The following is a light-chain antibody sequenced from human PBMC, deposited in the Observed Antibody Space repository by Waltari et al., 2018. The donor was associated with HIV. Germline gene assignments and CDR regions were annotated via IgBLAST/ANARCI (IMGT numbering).Light chain of an antibody. Sequence: EIVLTQSPGTLSLSPGERATLSCRTSQRVSSTYLAWYQHRPGQAPRLLIYGASSRATGIPDRFSGSGSGTDFTLTINRLEPEDFAVYYCQQYGSSPPLYTFGQGTKLEIK. CDR3: QQYGSSPPLYT. CDR1: QRVSSTY. CDR2: GAS. J-gene: IGKJ2*01. V-gene: IGKV3-20*01.